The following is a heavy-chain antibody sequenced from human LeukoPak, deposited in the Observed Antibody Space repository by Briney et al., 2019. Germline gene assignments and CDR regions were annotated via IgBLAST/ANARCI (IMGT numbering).Heavy chain of an antibody. CDR3: ARSERYSSGWYFYFDY. J-gene: IGHJ4*02. V-gene: IGHV4-59*01. CDR2: IYYSGST. CDR1: GGSISTYY. D-gene: IGHD6-19*01. Sequence: SETLFLTCTVSGGSISTYYWSWIRQPPGKGLEWIGYIYYSGSTNYNPSLKSRVTISIDTSKNQFSLNLSSVTAADTAVYYCARSERYSSGWYFYFDYWGQGTLVTVSS.